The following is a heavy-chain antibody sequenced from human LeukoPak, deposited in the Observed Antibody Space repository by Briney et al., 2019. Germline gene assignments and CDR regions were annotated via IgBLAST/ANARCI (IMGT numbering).Heavy chain of an antibody. CDR3: ATAIVAAYDY. CDR1: GYSFPDYW. V-gene: IGHV5-51*01. D-gene: IGHD1-26*01. Sequence: GESLKISCKAPGYSFPDYWIGWVRQMPGEGLEWMGIIYPGDSDTRYSPSFQGQVTFSADKSISTAYLQWRSLKASDSAIYYCATAIVAAYDYWGQGTLVTVSS. CDR2: IYPGDSDT. J-gene: IGHJ4*02.